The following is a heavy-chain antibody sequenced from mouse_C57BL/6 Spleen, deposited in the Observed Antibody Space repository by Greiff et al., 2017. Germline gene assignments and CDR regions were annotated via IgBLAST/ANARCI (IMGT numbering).Heavy chain of an antibody. CDR2: IWSGGST. J-gene: IGHJ4*01. Sequence: VKLQESGPGLVQPSQSLSITCTVSGFSLTSYGVHWVRQSPGKGLEWLGVIWSGGSTDYNAAFISRLSISKDNSKSQVFFKMNSLQADDTAIYYCARKGGDGYYEGYAMDYWGQGTSVTVSS. V-gene: IGHV2-2*01. CDR3: ARKGGDGYYEGYAMDY. D-gene: IGHD2-3*01. CDR1: GFSLTSYG.